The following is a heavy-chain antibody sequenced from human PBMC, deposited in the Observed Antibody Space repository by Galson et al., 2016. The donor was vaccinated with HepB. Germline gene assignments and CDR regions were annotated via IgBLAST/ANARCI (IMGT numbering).Heavy chain of an antibody. J-gene: IGHJ2*01. CDR3: ARTYRVGFDL. D-gene: IGHD5-12*01. V-gene: IGHV4-31*03. CDR2: VSNAGNT. CDR1: NASISSGTYY. Sequence: TLSLTCPVANASISSGTYYCTWLRQHRGKGLEWIGYVSNAGNTHYNPSLKSRLTISIDTSQNHFSLTLRPVTSADTAVYYCARTYRVGFDLWGRGTLVTVSS.